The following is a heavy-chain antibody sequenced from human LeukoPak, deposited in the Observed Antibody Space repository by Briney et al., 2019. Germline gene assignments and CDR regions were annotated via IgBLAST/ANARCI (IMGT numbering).Heavy chain of an antibody. D-gene: IGHD2-15*01. Sequence: ASVKVSCKASGYTFAGYYMHWVRQAPGQGLEWMGWINPNSGGTNYAQKFQGRVTMTRDTSISTAYMELSRLRSDDTAVYYCASGREYCSGGSCYSSDDAFDIWGQGTMVTVSS. CDR1: GYTFAGYY. V-gene: IGHV1-2*02. CDR2: INPNSGGT. J-gene: IGHJ3*02. CDR3: ASGREYCSGGSCYSSDDAFDI.